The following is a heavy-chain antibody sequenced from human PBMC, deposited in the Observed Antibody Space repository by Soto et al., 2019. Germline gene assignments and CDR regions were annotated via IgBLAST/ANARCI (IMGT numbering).Heavy chain of an antibody. CDR1: GYTFTSYG. D-gene: IGHD2-2*01. CDR3: ARYIVVVPAAIALYYYYGMDV. V-gene: IGHV1-18*04. J-gene: IGHJ6*02. CDR2: ISAYNGNT. Sequence: ASVKVSCKASGYTFTSYGISWVLQAPGQGLEWMGWISAYNGNTNYAQKLQGRVTMTTDTSTSTAYMELRSLRSDDTAVYYCARYIVVVPAAIALYYYYGMDVWGQGTTVTVSS.